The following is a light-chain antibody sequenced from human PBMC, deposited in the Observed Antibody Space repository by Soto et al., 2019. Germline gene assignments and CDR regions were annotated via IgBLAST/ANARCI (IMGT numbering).Light chain of an antibody. Sequence: DIQMTQSPSTLSASVGDRVTITCRASQSISSWLAWYQQKPGKAPKLLIYDASSLESGVPSRFSGSGSGTEFTLTISSLQPDDFATYYCQQYDSYRTFGQVNKVDIK. CDR2: DAS. CDR1: QSISSW. CDR3: QQYDSYRT. J-gene: IGKJ1*01. V-gene: IGKV1-5*01.